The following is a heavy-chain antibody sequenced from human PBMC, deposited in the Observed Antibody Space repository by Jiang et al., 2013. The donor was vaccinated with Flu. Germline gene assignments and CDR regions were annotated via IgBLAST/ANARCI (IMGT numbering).Heavy chain of an antibody. CDR2: IGGSGTST. V-gene: IGHV3-23*01. J-gene: IGHJ4*02. CDR3: AKRSDGSGNRGGQFDY. D-gene: IGHD3-22*01. Sequence: EWVSSIGGSGTSTYYADSVKGRFFISRDNSKNTVDLQMNSLRGEDTALYYCAKRSDGSGNRGGQFDYWGQGTLVAVSS.